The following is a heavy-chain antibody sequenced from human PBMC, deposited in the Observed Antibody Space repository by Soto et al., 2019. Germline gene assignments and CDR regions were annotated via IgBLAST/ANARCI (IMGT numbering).Heavy chain of an antibody. Sequence: SETLSLTCTVAGASISGFYWSWIRKSAGKGLEWIGRIYATGTTDYNPSLKSRVMMSVDTSKKQFSLKLRSVTAADTAVYYCVRDGTKTLRDWFDPWGQGISVTVSS. CDR1: GASISGFY. J-gene: IGHJ5*02. V-gene: IGHV4-4*07. CDR2: IYATGTT. D-gene: IGHD1-1*01. CDR3: VRDGTKTLRDWFDP.